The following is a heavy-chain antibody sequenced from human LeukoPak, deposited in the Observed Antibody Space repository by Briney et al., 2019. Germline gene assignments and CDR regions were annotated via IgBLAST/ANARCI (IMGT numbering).Heavy chain of an antibody. CDR2: ISAYNGNT. CDR3: ARVRYDFWSGYPGNYYYYYMDV. V-gene: IGHV1-18*01. CDR1: GYTFTSYG. D-gene: IGHD3-3*01. J-gene: IGHJ6*03. Sequence: ASVKVSCKASGYTFTSYGISWVRQAPGQGLGWMGWISAYNGNTNYAQKLQGRVTMTTDTSTSTAYMELRSLRSDDTAVYYCARVRYDFWSGYPGNYYYYYMDVWGKGTTVTVSS.